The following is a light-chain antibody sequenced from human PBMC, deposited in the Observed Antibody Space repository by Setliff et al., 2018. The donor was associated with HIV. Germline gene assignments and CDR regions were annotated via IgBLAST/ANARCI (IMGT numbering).Light chain of an antibody. CDR3: GTWDSSLSAPV. CDR1: SSNIGNNY. CDR2: DNN. V-gene: IGLV1-51*01. Sequence: QSALSQPHSVSAAPGQTVTISCSGSSSNIGNNYVSWYQQFPGTAPTLFVYDNNKRPSGIPDRVSGSKSGTSATLGITGLQAGDEADYYCGTWDSSLSAPVFGGGTKVTVL. J-gene: IGLJ3*02.